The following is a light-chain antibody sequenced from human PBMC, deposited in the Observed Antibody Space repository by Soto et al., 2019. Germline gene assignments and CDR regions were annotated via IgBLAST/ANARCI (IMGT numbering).Light chain of an antibody. CDR3: QQSYSTPRT. CDR1: QSISSY. J-gene: IGKJ2*02. V-gene: IGKV1-39*01. Sequence: DIQMTQSPSSLSASVGDRVTITCRASQSISSYLNWYQQKPGKAPKLLIYAASSLQSGVPSRFSGSGSGTDFTLTISSLQPEDFATYYCQQSYSTPRTFVQATKLAIK. CDR2: AAS.